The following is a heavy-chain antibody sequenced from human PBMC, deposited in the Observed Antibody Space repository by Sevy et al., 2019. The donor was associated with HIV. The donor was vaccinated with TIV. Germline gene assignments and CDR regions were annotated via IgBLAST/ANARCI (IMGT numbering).Heavy chain of an antibody. V-gene: IGHV3-53*01. D-gene: IGHD5-12*01. CDR2: IFAGGST. J-gene: IGHJ4*02. CDR1: GFTVSSNY. CDR3: TKDEAYTVATSYYFDY. Sequence: GGSLRLSCVVSGFTVSSNYMTWIRQAPGKGLEWVSVIFAGGSTYAADSVKGRFTISRDKSKNSLYLQMNSLRAEDTAVYYCTKDEAYTVATSYYFDYWGQGTLVTVSS.